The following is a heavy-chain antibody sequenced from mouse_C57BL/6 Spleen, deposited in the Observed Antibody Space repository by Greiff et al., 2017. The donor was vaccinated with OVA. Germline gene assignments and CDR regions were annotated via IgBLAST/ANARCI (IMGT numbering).Heavy chain of an antibody. CDR3: AKKRDGYYHAMDY. Sequence: VQGVESGPGLVQPSQSLSITCTVSGFSLNSYGVHWVRQSPGKGLEWLGVIWRGGSTDYNAAFMSRLSITNDNSKSQVFFKMNSLQAEDTAIYYCAKKRDGYYHAMDYWGQGTSVTVSS. D-gene: IGHD2-3*01. J-gene: IGHJ4*01. CDR1: GFSLNSYG. CDR2: IWRGGST. V-gene: IGHV2-5*01.